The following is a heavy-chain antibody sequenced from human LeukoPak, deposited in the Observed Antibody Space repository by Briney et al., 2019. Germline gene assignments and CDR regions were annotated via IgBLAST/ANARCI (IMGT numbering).Heavy chain of an antibody. D-gene: IGHD5-18*01. CDR1: GGTFSSYA. J-gene: IGHJ4*02. CDR2: IIPILGIA. Sequence: ASVKVSCKASGGTFSSYAISWVRQAPGQGLEWMGRIIPILGIANYAQKFQGRVTITAGKSTSTAYMELSSLRSEDTAVYYCAHFSSGYSYGYEVDYWGQGTLVTVSS. V-gene: IGHV1-69*04. CDR3: AHFSSGYSYGYEVDY.